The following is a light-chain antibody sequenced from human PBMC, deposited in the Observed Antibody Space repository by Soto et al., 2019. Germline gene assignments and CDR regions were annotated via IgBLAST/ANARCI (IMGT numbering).Light chain of an antibody. CDR3: YQYNSWPPWT. CDR2: GAS. Sequence: EIVLTQSPATLSVSPGERATLSCRASQSVSSNLAWYQQKPGQAPRLLLYGASTSAAGIPPRFIGSGCGTAFTLTTSSRQAEDFAVVYCYQYNSWPPWTFGQGTKVDIK. V-gene: IGKV3-15*01. J-gene: IGKJ1*01. CDR1: QSVSSN.